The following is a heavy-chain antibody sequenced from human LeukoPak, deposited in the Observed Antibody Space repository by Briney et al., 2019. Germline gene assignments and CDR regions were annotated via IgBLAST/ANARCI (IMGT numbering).Heavy chain of an antibody. CDR1: GGSFSGYY. V-gene: IGHV4-34*01. D-gene: IGHD3-22*01. CDR3: ARDIYFYDSSGRRVADIA. CDR2: INHNGST. J-gene: IGHJ5*02. Sequence: SETLSLTCAVYGGSFSGYYWSWIRQPPGKGLEWIGEINHNGSTNYNPSLKSRVTISVDTSKNQFSLKLSSVTAADTAVYYCARDIYFYDSSGRRVADIAWGQGTLVTVSS.